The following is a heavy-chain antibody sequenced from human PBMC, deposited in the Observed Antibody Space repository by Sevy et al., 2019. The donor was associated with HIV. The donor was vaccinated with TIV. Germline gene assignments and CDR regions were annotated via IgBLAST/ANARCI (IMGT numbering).Heavy chain of an antibody. J-gene: IGHJ4*02. V-gene: IGHV1-24*01. D-gene: IGHD3-22*01. CDR1: GYTLTGLS. Sequence: ASVKVSCKVSGYTLTGLSMHWVRQAPGKGLEWMVRFDPEDGETIYAQNFQGRVTLTEDTSRDTAYMELSSLRYEDTAVYYCATAREYYQDSSGYLDFWGQGTLVTVSS. CDR3: ATAREYYQDSSGYLDF. CDR2: FDPEDGET.